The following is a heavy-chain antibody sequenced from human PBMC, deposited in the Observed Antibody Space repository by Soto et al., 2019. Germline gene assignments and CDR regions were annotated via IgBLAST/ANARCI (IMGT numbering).Heavy chain of an antibody. CDR1: GFSICGSN. CDR3: VKGSLPGDYERDFDS. V-gene: IGHV3-30*18. D-gene: IGHD4-17*01. CDR2: ITDEGTFT. Sequence: PGGTLRLSCAASGFSICGSNLHWVRMAPGKGRQWVTRITDEGTFTYSEDSVKSRFTISRDNSENNLYLQMTSVSAEDTAVYFCVKGSLPGDYERDFDSWGQGILVTVSS. J-gene: IGHJ4*02.